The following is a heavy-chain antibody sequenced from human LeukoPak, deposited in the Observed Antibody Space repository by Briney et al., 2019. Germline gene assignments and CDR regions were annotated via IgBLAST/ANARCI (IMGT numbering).Heavy chain of an antibody. V-gene: IGHV4-59*01. CDR3: ARAYRSMRFAFFDY. CDR1: GGSISSYY. Sequence: SETLSLTCTVSGGSISSYYWSWIRQPPGKGLEWIGYIYYSGSTNYNPSLKSRVTISIDTSKNQFSLKLSSVTAADTAVYYCARAYRSMRFAFFDYWGQGTLVTVSS. CDR2: IYYSGST. D-gene: IGHD2/OR15-2a*01. J-gene: IGHJ4*02.